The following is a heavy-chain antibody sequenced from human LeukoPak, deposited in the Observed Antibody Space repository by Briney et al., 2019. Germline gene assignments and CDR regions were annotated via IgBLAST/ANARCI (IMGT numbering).Heavy chain of an antibody. CDR2: ISRNSGSI. D-gene: IGHD6-19*01. J-gene: IGHJ4*02. CDR3: AKDGVYSSGWYEVGH. CDR1: GFTFDDYA. Sequence: GGSLRLSCAASGFTFDDYAMHWVRQAPGKGLEWVSGISRNSGSIGYADSVKGRFTVSRDNAKNSLYLQMNSLRAEDTALYYCAKDGVYSSGWYEVGHWGQGTLVTVSS. V-gene: IGHV3-9*01.